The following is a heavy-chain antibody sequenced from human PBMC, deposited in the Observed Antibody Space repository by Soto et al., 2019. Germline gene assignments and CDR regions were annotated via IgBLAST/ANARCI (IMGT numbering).Heavy chain of an antibody. V-gene: IGHV1-69*13. CDR1: GGTFSSYA. Sequence: WASVKVSCKASGGTFSSYAISWVRQAPGQGLEWMGGIIPIFGTANYAQKFQGRVTITADESTSTAYMELSSLRSEDTAVYYCARDRGDIVVVPAAIGYYYYYGMDVWGQGTTVTGSS. D-gene: IGHD2-2*02. CDR3: ARDRGDIVVVPAAIGYYYYYGMDV. J-gene: IGHJ6*02. CDR2: IIPIFGTA.